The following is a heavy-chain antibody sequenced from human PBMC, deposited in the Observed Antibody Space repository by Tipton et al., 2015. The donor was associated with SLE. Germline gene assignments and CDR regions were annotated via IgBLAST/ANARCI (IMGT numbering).Heavy chain of an antibody. CDR1: GGSFSGYY. CDR3: AKVSRLGGY. Sequence: SLRLSCAVYGGSFSGYYWSWIRQPPGKGLEWVSAISGSGGSTYYADSVKGRFTISRDNSKNTLYLQMNSLRAEDTAVYYCAKVSRLGGYWGQGTLVTVSS. V-gene: IGHV3-23*01. CDR2: ISGSGGST. J-gene: IGHJ4*02. D-gene: IGHD5-12*01.